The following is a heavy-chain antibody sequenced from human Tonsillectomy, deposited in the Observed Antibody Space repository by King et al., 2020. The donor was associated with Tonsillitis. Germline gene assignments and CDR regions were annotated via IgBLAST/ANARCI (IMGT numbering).Heavy chain of an antibody. V-gene: IGHV3-30*02. CDR1: GFTFSSYG. D-gene: IGHD3-3*01. Sequence: VQLVESGGGVVQPGGSLRLSCAASGFTFSSYGMHWVRRAPGKGLEGVAFIRYDGSNKYYADSVKGRFTISRDNSKNTLYLKMNSLRAEDTAVYYCAKDLFRFFPLPVYWGQGPLVTVSS. CDR2: IRYDGSNK. CDR3: AKDLFRFFPLPVY. J-gene: IGHJ4*02.